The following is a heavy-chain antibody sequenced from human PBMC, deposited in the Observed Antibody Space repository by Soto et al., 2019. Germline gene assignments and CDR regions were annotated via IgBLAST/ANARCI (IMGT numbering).Heavy chain of an antibody. Sequence: SVKVSCKASGGTFSSYAISWVRQAPGQGLEWMGGIIPIFGTANYAQKFQGRVTITADESTSTAYMELSSLGSEDTAVYYCAKGYCSSTSCYTWAFDIWGQGTMVTVSS. J-gene: IGHJ3*02. V-gene: IGHV1-69*13. CDR2: IIPIFGTA. CDR3: AKGYCSSTSCYTWAFDI. CDR1: GGTFSSYA. D-gene: IGHD2-2*02.